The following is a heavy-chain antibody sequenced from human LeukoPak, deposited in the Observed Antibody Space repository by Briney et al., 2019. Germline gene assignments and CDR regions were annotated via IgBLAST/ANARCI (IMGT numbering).Heavy chain of an antibody. CDR1: GGTFSSYA. Sequence: ASVKVSCKASGGTFSSYAISWVRQAPGQGLEWMGGIIPIFGTANYAQKFQGRVTITTDESTSTAYMKLSSLRSEDTAVYYCARGSSSDFDYWGQGTLVTVSS. CDR2: IIPIFGTA. J-gene: IGHJ4*02. CDR3: ARGSSSDFDY. V-gene: IGHV1-69*05. D-gene: IGHD6-6*01.